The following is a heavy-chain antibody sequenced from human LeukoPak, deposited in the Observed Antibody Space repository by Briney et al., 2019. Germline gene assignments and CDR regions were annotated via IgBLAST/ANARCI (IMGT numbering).Heavy chain of an antibody. CDR1: GFIFSNYA. J-gene: IGHJ4*02. CDR2: ISGSGSGT. V-gene: IGHV3-23*01. Sequence: RPGGSLRLSCAASGFIFSNYAMSGVRQAPGKGLGWVSAISGSGSGTYYADSVKGRFTVSRDNSKDTLYLQMNSLRAEDTAVYYCAKGYRRSSGGHFDYWGQGTLVTVSS. D-gene: IGHD6-6*01. CDR3: AKGYRRSSGGHFDY.